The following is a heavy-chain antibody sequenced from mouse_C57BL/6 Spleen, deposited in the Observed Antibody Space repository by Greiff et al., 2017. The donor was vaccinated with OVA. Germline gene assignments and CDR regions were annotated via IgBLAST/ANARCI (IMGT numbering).Heavy chain of an antibody. CDR3: AKNGHYGSSYDWYFDV. CDR1: GFSLTSYG. Sequence: VQLQQSGPGLVQPSQSLSITCTVSGFSLTSYGVHWVRQPPGKGLEWLGVIWSGGSTDYNAAFISRLSISKDNSTSQVFFKMNSLQADDTAIYYCAKNGHYGSSYDWYFDVWGTGTTVTVSS. V-gene: IGHV2-4*01. J-gene: IGHJ1*03. D-gene: IGHD1-1*01. CDR2: IWSGGST.